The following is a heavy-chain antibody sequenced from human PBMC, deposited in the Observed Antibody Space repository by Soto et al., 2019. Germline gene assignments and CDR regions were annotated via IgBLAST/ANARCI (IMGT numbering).Heavy chain of an antibody. CDR1: GGTFSSYA. D-gene: IGHD2-2*01. CDR3: ARGDIVVVPAAHEGIYYYYGMDV. Sequence: QVQLVQSGAEVKKPGSSVKVSCKASGGTFSSYAISWVRQAPGQGLEWMGGIIPIFGTANYAQKFQGRVTITADESTSTAYMELSSLRSEDTDVYYCARGDIVVVPAAHEGIYYYYGMDVWGQGTTVTVSS. V-gene: IGHV1-69*01. J-gene: IGHJ6*02. CDR2: IIPIFGTA.